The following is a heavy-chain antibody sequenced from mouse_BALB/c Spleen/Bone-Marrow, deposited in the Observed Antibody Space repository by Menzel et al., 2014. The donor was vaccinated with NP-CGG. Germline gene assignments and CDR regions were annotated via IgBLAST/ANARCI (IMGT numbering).Heavy chain of an antibody. Sequence: VQLQQSGPELVKPGASVKVSGKASGYAFTSYTMNWVKQGHGKSLDGFGHIVPYNGGTSYNQKFKGKATLTVDKSSSTAYMHLNSLTSEDSAVYYCAREDYGSGFAYWGQGTLVTVSA. J-gene: IGHJ3*01. CDR1: GYAFTSYT. D-gene: IGHD1-1*01. V-gene: IGHV1S135*01. CDR3: AREDYGSGFAY. CDR2: IVPYNGGT.